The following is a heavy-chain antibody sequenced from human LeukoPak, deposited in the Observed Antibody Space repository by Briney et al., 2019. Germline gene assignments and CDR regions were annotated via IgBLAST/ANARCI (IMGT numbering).Heavy chain of an antibody. CDR2: ISSSSSYI. CDR1: GFTFSSYS. V-gene: IGHV3-21*01. D-gene: IGHD3-10*01. CDR3: ARYGSGSYFPPNLFDP. Sequence: GGSLRLSCAASGFTFSSYSMNWVRQAPGKGLEWVSSISSSSSYIYYADSVKDRFTISRDNAKNSLYLQMNSLRAEDTAVYYCARYGSGSYFPPNLFDPWGQGTLVTVSS. J-gene: IGHJ5*02.